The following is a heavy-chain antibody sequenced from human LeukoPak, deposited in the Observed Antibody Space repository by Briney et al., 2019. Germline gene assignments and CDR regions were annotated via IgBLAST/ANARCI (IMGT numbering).Heavy chain of an antibody. D-gene: IGHD3-10*01. CDR2: ISSSGSTI. J-gene: IGHJ4*02. Sequence: GGSLRLSCAASGFTFSSYEMNWVRQAPGKGLEWVSYISSSGSTIYYADSVKGRFTISRDNAKNSLYLQMNSLRAEGTAVYYCARADYGSTYYFDYWGQGTLVTVSS. V-gene: IGHV3-48*03. CDR1: GFTFSSYE. CDR3: ARADYGSTYYFDY.